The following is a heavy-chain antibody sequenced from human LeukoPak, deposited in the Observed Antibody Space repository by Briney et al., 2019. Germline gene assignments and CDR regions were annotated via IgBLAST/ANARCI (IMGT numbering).Heavy chain of an antibody. CDR2: ISDGGGST. V-gene: IGHV3-23*01. CDR1: GFAFSSQA. D-gene: IGHD3-22*01. CDR3: ARDKFYDSSTYYPRFDY. Sequence: GGSLRLSCAASGFAFSSQAMGWVRQAPGKGLEWVSAISDGGGSTYYADSVKGRFTISRDNSKNTLFLQMNSLRAEDTAVYYCARDKFYDSSTYYPRFDYWGQGTLVTVSS. J-gene: IGHJ4*02.